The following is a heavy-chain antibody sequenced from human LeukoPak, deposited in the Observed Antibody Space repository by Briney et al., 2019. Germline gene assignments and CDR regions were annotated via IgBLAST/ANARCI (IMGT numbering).Heavy chain of an antibody. Sequence: GESLKISCKGSGYGFTSYWIGWVRQMPGKGLGWMGIIYPGDSDTRYSPSFQGQVTISADKSITTAYLQWSSLKASDTAIYYCARRAAAAGTVYYYFDYWGQGTLVTVSS. CDR3: ARRAAAAGTVYYYFDY. D-gene: IGHD6-13*01. V-gene: IGHV5-51*01. J-gene: IGHJ4*02. CDR2: IYPGDSDT. CDR1: GYGFTSYW.